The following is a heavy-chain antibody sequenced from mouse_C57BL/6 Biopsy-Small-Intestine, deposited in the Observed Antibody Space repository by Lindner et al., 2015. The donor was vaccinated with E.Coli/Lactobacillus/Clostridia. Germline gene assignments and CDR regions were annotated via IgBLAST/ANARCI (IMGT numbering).Heavy chain of an antibody. CDR2: IRNKANGYTT. J-gene: IGHJ4*01. V-gene: IGHV7-3*01. Sequence: VQLQEVWRRLGTAWGVLLSLSCAASGFTFTDYYMSWVRQPPGKALEWLGFIRNKANGYTTEYSASVKGRFTISRDNSQSILYLQMNALRAEDSATYYCARYGTTGGYYANGLLGSRNLSHRLL. D-gene: IGHD2-14*01. CDR3: ARYGTTGGYYANGL. CDR1: GFTFTDYY.